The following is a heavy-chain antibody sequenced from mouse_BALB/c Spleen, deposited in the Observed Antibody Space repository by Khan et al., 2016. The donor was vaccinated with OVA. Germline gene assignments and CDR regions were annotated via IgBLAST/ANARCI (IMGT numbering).Heavy chain of an antibody. V-gene: IGHV2-6-5*01. J-gene: IGHJ4*01. CDR2: IWGGGST. CDR3: AKGLWSYYFALDY. D-gene: IGHD1-1*02. Sequence: VKLMESGPGLVAPSQSLSITRTVSGFSLSDYGVSWIRQPPGKGLEWLGVIWGGGSTYYNSALKSRLSISKDNSKSQVFLKMNRLQTDDTAMYYCAKGLWSYYFALDYWGQGTSVTVSS. CDR1: GFSLSDYG.